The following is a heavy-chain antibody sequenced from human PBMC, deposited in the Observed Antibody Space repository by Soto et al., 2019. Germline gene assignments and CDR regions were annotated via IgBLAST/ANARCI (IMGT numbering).Heavy chain of an antibody. CDR3: ARDGGFNTA. J-gene: IGHJ5*02. V-gene: IGHV3-53*01. CDR1: GFSVSTNF. D-gene: IGHD2-15*01. Sequence: AGGSLRLSCAASGFSVSTNFMNWVRQAPGKGLQWVSVIYNDGSTFYADSVKGRFTISRDNSKNTVYLQMNRLRADDTAMYYCARDGGFNTAWGRGTLVTVSS. CDR2: IYNDGST.